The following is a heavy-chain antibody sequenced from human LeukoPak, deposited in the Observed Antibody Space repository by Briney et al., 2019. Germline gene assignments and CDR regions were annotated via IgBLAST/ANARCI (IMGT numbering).Heavy chain of an antibody. V-gene: IGHV3-33*08. CDR3: ARDLYDSSGYYRDYYYYYGMDV. Sequence: GGSLRLSCAASGFTFSSYAMHWVRQAPGKGLEWVAVIWYDGSNKYYADSVKGRFTISRDNSKNTLYLQMNSLRAEDTAVYYCARDLYDSSGYYRDYYYYYGMDVWGQGTTVTVSS. CDR2: IWYDGSNK. J-gene: IGHJ6*02. CDR1: GFTFSSYA. D-gene: IGHD3-22*01.